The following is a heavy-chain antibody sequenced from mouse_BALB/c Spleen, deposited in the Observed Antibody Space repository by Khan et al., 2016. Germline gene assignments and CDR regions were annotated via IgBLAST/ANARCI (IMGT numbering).Heavy chain of an antibody. Sequence: QVRLQQSGAELARPGASVKLSCKASGYTFTSYWMQWVKQRPGQGLEWVGAIYPGDGDTRYTQKYKGKATLTADKSSSTAYMQLSSLASDDSAVYYCARGYFGSNCFDYWGQGTTLTVSS. V-gene: IGHV1-87*01. CDR1: GYTFTSYW. J-gene: IGHJ2*01. CDR2: IYPGDGDT. D-gene: IGHD1-1*01. CDR3: ARGYFGSNCFDY.